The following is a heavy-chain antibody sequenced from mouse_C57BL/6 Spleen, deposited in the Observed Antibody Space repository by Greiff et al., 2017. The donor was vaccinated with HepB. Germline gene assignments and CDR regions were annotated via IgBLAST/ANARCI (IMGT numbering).Heavy chain of an antibody. Sequence: QVQLQQPGTELVKPGASVKLSCKASGYTFTSYWMHWVKQRPGQGLEWIGNINPSNGGTKYNEKFKSKATLTVDKSSSTAYMQLSSLTSEDSAVYYCAREGIYYGYAWFAYWGQGTLVTVSA. D-gene: IGHD2-2*01. CDR2: INPSNGGT. CDR3: AREGIYYGYAWFAY. J-gene: IGHJ3*01. V-gene: IGHV1-53*01. CDR1: GYTFTSYW.